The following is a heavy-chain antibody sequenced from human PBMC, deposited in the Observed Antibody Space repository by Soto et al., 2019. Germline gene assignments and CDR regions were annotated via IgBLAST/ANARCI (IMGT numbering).Heavy chain of an antibody. J-gene: IGHJ4*02. V-gene: IGHV3-30-3*01. Sequence: PGGSLRLSCSVSGFTLNTYSMHWVRQAPGKGLEWVAVVSFDGVNKHYRDSVKGRFTISRDIAKNMLYLQMTNLRLEDTALYYCARDPDLIEAAGNYFDYWGQGTLVTVSS. CDR1: GFTLNTYS. D-gene: IGHD6-13*01. CDR3: ARDPDLIEAAGNYFDY. CDR2: VSFDGVNK.